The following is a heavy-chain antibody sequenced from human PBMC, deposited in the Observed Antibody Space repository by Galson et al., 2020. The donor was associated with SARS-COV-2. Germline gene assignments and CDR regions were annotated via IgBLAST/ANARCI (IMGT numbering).Heavy chain of an antibody. V-gene: IGHV3-33*01. D-gene: IGHD2-2*01. J-gene: IGHJ6*02. CDR2: IWYDGSNK. Sequence: TGGSLRLSCAASGFTFSSYGMHWVRQAPGKGLEWVAVIWYDGSNKYYADSVKGRFTISRDNSKNTLYLQMNSLRAEDTAVYYCARDRAYQLLSPYGMDVWGQGTTVTVSS. CDR3: ARDRAYQLLSPYGMDV. CDR1: GFTFSSYG.